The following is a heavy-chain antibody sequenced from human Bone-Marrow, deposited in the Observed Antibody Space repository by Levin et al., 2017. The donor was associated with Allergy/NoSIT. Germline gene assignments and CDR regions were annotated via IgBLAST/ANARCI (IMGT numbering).Heavy chain of an antibody. D-gene: IGHD6-19*01. CDR1: GFTFSSYG. V-gene: IGHV3-30*18. J-gene: IGHJ5*02. Sequence: GESLKISCAASGFTFSSYGMHWVRQAPGKGLEWVAVISYDGSNKYYADSVKGRFTISRDNSKNTLYLQMNSLRAEDTAVYYCAKPKRIAVAGTGWFDPWGQGTLVTVSS. CDR3: AKPKRIAVAGTGWFDP. CDR2: ISYDGSNK.